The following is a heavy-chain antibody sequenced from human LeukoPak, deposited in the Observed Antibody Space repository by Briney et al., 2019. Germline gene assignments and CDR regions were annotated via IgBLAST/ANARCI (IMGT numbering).Heavy chain of an antibody. Sequence: ASETLSLTCTVSGGSISSYYWSWIRQPPGKGLEWIGYIYYSGSTNYNPSLKSRVTISVDTSKNQFSLKLSSVTAADTAVYYCARGVAAAGTIDYWGQGTLVTVSS. J-gene: IGHJ4*02. CDR2: IYYSGST. CDR3: ARGVAAAGTIDY. V-gene: IGHV4-59*01. CDR1: GGSISSYY. D-gene: IGHD6-13*01.